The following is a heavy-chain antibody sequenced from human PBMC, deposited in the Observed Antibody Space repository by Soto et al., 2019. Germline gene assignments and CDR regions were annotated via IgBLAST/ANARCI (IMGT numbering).Heavy chain of an antibody. CDR2: IKGDGSET. V-gene: IGHV3-7*04. D-gene: IGHD2-15*01. CDR1: GLTFNNYW. CDR3: ARELVLGLKSAFDM. J-gene: IGHJ3*02. Sequence: EVQLLEAGGGLVQPGGSLRLSCAASGLTFNNYWMSWVRQAPGKGLEWVANIKGDGSETSYGDSVKGRFTISRDNGKNSLYLHMNSLRDEDTAVYFCARELVLGLKSAFDMWGQGTLVTVSS.